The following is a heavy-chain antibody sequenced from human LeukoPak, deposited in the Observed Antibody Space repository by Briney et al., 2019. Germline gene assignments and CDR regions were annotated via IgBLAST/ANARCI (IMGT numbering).Heavy chain of an antibody. CDR2: IKSKTDGGTT. Sequence: GGSLRLSCAAPGFTFSNAWMSWVRQAPGKGLEWVGRIKSKTDGGTTDYAAPVKGRFTISRDDSKNTLYLQMNSLKTEDTAVYYCTTDTYYDILTGYFDYWGQGTLVTVSS. J-gene: IGHJ4*02. CDR3: TTDTYYDILTGYFDY. D-gene: IGHD3-9*01. CDR1: GFTFSNAW. V-gene: IGHV3-15*01.